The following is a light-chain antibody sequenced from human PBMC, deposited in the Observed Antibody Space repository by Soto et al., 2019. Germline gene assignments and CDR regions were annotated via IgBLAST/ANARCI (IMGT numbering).Light chain of an antibody. Sequence: EMVMTQSPATLPVSPGERATLSCRASQGVSSDLAWYQQKPGQAPRLLIYGASTRATGIPARFSGSGSGTEFTLTISSLQSEDFAVYYCQQYNKWPPHTFGQGTKLEI. CDR3: QQYNKWPPHT. V-gene: IGKV3-15*01. CDR2: GAS. J-gene: IGKJ2*01. CDR1: QGVSSD.